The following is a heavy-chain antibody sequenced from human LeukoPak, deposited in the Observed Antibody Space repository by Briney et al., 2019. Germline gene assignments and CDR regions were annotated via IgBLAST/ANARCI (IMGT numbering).Heavy chain of an antibody. CDR2: INHSGST. CDR3: ARGYRGTMVRGVEWFDP. Sequence: PSETLSLTCAVYGGSFSGYYWSWIRQPPGKGLEWIGEINHSGSTNYNPSLKSRVTISVDTSKNQFSLKLSSVTAADTAVYYCARGYRGTMVRGVEWFDPWGQGTLVTVSS. V-gene: IGHV4-34*01. CDR1: GGSFSGYY. D-gene: IGHD3-10*01. J-gene: IGHJ5*02.